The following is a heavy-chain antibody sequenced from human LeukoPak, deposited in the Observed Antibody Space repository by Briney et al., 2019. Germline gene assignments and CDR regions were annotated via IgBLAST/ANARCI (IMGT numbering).Heavy chain of an antibody. CDR2: ISDNGAGT. Sequence: PGGSLRLSCAASGFTLSNYGMSWVRQAPGKGLEWVSHISDNGAGTYYADSVKRRFTISKDNSKNTLDLQMNLVRVDNTAVYYCANVGDGPAYWGQGTLVTVSS. D-gene: IGHD3-10*01. CDR3: ANVGDGPAY. J-gene: IGHJ4*02. V-gene: IGHV3-23*01. CDR1: GFTLSNYG.